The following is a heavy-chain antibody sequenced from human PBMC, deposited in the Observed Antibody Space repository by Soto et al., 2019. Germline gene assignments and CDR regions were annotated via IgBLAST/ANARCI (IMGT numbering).Heavy chain of an antibody. Sequence: GASVKVSCKASGGTFSSYAISWVRQAPGQGLEWMGGIIPIFGTANYAQKFQGRVTITADESTSTAYMELSSLRSEDTAVYYCARGYPGIAVAVYYFDYWGQGTLVTVS. V-gene: IGHV1-69*13. D-gene: IGHD6-19*01. J-gene: IGHJ4*02. CDR2: IIPIFGTA. CDR3: ARGYPGIAVAVYYFDY. CDR1: GGTFSSYA.